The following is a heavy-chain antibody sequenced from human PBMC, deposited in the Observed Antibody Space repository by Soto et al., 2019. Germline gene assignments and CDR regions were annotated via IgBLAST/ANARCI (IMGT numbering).Heavy chain of an antibody. V-gene: IGHV4-31*03. Sequence: QVQLQESGPGLVKPSQTLSLTCTVSGGSISGGNYYWSWIRQHPGKGLEWIGYIYYSGSTYYNPSLKSRVTISVDTSKNQFALKLSSVTAADTAVYYCARTSYDSSGTAADPWGQGTLVTVSS. D-gene: IGHD3-22*01. J-gene: IGHJ5*02. CDR3: ARTSYDSSGTAADP. CDR2: IYYSGST. CDR1: GGSISGGNYY.